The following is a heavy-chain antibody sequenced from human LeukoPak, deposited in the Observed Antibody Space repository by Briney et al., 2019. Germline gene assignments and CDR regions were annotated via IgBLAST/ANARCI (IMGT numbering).Heavy chain of an antibody. CDR2: ISYDGSNK. CDR1: GFTFSSYG. V-gene: IGHV3-30*18. D-gene: IGHD5-12*01. CDR3: AKDRYSGYDWYESFDY. J-gene: IGHJ4*02. Sequence: GGSLRLSCAASGFTFSSYGMHWVRQAPGKGLEWVAVISYDGSNKYYADSVKGRFTISRDNSKNTLYLQMNSLRAEDTAVYYCAKDRYSGYDWYESFDYWGQGTLVTVSS.